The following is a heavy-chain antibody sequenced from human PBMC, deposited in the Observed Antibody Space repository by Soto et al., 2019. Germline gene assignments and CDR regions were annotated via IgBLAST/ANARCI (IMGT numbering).Heavy chain of an antibody. V-gene: IGHV3-23*01. D-gene: IGHD2-15*01. Sequence: GGSLRPSSAASGFTFSSYTISWVRPAPGKGLEWVSGISGSSARTYYADSVRGRFTISRDNSKSTLSLQMNSLRDEDTAVYYCAKDPNTDLLGGFEFGGQGTMVTVSS. CDR2: ISGSSART. CDR1: GFTFSSYT. J-gene: IGHJ3*01. CDR3: AKDPNTDLLGGFEF.